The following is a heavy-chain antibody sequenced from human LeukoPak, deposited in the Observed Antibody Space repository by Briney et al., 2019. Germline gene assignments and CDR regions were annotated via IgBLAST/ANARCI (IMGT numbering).Heavy chain of an antibody. Sequence: SQTLSLTCTVSGGSISSGGYYWTWIRQNPGKGLEWIGYFYYTGSTYYNPSLKSRVTISGDTSKNQFSLKLNSVTAADTAVYYCARGMDGTLGSIGGGFDYWGQGTLVTVSS. CDR2: FYYTGST. J-gene: IGHJ4*02. D-gene: IGHD3-16*01. V-gene: IGHV4-31*03. CDR1: GGSISSGGYY. CDR3: ARGMDGTLGSIGGGFDY.